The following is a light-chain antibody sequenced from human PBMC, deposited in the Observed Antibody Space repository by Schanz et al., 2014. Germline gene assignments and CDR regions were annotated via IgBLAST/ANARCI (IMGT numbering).Light chain of an antibody. CDR1: QTVRTSY. V-gene: IGKV3D-7*01. CDR2: GAS. CDR3: QQFSGVPWT. J-gene: IGKJ1*01. Sequence: EVVLTQSPATLSLSPGERATLSCRASQTVRTSYLAWYQQKPGQAPRLLIYGASTRATGIPDRFSGSGSGTDFTLTIRGLQAEDVGVYYCQQFSGVPWTFGQGTKVEVK.